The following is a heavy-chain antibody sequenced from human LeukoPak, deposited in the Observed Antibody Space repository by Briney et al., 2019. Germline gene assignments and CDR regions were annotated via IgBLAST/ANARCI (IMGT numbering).Heavy chain of an antibody. V-gene: IGHV4-34*01. Sequence: SETLSLTCAVYGWSFNDYYWNWIRQPPGKGLEWIGEINVRGDTNYNPSLESRVTISVDTSKNQFSLRLTSMIAADTALYYCARGQVPAARGYNWFDPWGQGTLVTVSS. CDR1: GWSFNDYY. J-gene: IGHJ5*02. D-gene: IGHD2-2*01. CDR2: INVRGDT. CDR3: ARGQVPAARGYNWFDP.